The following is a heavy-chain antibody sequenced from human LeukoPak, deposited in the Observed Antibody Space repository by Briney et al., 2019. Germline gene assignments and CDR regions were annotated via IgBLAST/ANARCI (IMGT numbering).Heavy chain of an antibody. CDR3: ARVRVQYYGSLGDPPDYYMDV. V-gene: IGHV4-59*01. CDR1: GGSISSYY. CDR2: IYYSGST. Sequence: TSETLSLTCTVSGGSISSYYWSWIRQPPGKGLEWIGYIYYSGSTNYNPSLKSRVTISVDTSKNQFSLKLSSVTAADTAVYYCARVRVQYYGSLGDPPDYYMDVWGKGTTVTVSS. J-gene: IGHJ6*03. D-gene: IGHD3-10*01.